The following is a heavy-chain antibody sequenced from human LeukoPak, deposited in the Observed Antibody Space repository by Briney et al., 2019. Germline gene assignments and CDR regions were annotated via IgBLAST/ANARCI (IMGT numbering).Heavy chain of an antibody. J-gene: IGHJ3*02. D-gene: IGHD2-2*01. Sequence: SETLSLTCTVSGYSISSGYYWGWIRQPPGKGLEWIGSIYHSGSTYYNPSLKSRVTISVDTSKNQFSLKLSSVTAADTAVYYCARPLKVVPAATEGAFDIWGQGTMVTVSS. V-gene: IGHV4-38-2*02. CDR2: IYHSGST. CDR3: ARPLKVVPAATEGAFDI. CDR1: GYSISSGYY.